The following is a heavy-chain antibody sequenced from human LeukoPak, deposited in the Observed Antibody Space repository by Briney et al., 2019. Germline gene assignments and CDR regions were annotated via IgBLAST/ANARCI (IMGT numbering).Heavy chain of an antibody. V-gene: IGHV1-24*01. D-gene: IGHD1-26*01. CDR2: FDPEDGET. Sequence: GASVKVSCKVSGYTLTELSMHWVRQAPGKGLEWMGGFDPEDGETIYAQKFQGRVTMTEDTSTDTAYMELSSLRSEDTAVYYCATDPDNSSGSYPSGDYWGQGTLVTVSS. J-gene: IGHJ4*02. CDR3: ATDPDNSSGSYPSGDY. CDR1: GYTLTELS.